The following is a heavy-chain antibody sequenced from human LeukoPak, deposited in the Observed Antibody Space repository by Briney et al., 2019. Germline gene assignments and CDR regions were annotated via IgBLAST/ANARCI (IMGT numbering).Heavy chain of an antibody. V-gene: IGHV1-2*04. CDR2: VNPNSGGT. D-gene: IGHD2-2*01. CDR1: GYTFTGYY. CDR3: ALGVPAANDAFDI. Sequence: ASVKVSCKATGYTFTGYYMHWVRQAPGQGLEWMGWVNPNSGGTNYAQKFQDWVTMTRDTSISTAYMELSRLRSEDTAVYYCALGVPAANDAFDIWGQGTMVTVSS. J-gene: IGHJ3*02.